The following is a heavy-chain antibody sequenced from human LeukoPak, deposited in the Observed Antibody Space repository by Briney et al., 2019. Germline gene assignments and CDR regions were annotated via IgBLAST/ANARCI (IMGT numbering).Heavy chain of an antibody. CDR1: GGSFSGYY. CDR3: ARGAHSGLKHGGWFDP. D-gene: IGHD6-19*01. CDR2: INHSGST. V-gene: IGHV4-34*01. Sequence: SETLSLTCAVYGGSFSGYYWSWIRQPPGKGLEWIGEINHSGSTNYNPSLKSRVTISVDTSKKQFSLKLSSVTAADTAVYYFARGAHSGLKHGGWFDPWGQGTLVTVSS. J-gene: IGHJ5*02.